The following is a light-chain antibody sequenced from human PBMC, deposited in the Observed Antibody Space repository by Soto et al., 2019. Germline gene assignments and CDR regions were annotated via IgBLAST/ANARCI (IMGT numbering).Light chain of an antibody. CDR2: AAN. CDR1: QDIDSW. Sequence: DIQMTQSPSSVSASVGDRVTIACRASQDIDSWLVWYQQRPGEAPKLLIYAANSLQSGVPSRFSGSGSGTDFTLTISYLQPEDFATYYCQQSDSFPYTFGRGTKLEIK. CDR3: QQSDSFPYT. V-gene: IGKV1-12*01. J-gene: IGKJ2*01.